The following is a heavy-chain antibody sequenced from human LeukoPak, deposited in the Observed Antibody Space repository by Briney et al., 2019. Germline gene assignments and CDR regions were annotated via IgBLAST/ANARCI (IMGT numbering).Heavy chain of an antibody. V-gene: IGHV3-23*01. Sequence: GGSLRLSCAASGFTFSDSAVSWVRHSPGEGRKWVSSISVTGGSTYYADSVKGRFTITTDNSRNTVNLQMNSLRAGATARYYCAKGGQDFDFWRFDLWGQGILVIVSS. CDR2: ISVTGGST. J-gene: IGHJ5*02. CDR1: GFTFSDSA. D-gene: IGHD3-3*01. CDR3: AKGGQDFDFWRFDL.